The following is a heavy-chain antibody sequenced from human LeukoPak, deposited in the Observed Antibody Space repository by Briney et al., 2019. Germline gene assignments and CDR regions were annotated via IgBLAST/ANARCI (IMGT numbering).Heavy chain of an antibody. CDR2: ISDDGSNK. CDR1: GFTFSSYG. V-gene: IGHV3-30*18. CDR3: ANTVLRYFDFQAGMDV. Sequence: QPGGSLRLSCAASGFTFSSYGMHWVRQAPGKGLEWVAVISDDGSNKYYADSVKGRFTISRDNSKNTLYLQMNSLRAEDTAVYYCANTVLRYFDFQAGMDVWGQGTTVTVSS. D-gene: IGHD3-9*01. J-gene: IGHJ6*02.